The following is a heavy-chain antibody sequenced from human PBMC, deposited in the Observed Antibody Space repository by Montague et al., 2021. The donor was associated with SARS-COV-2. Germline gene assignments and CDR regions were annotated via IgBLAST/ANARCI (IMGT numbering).Heavy chain of an antibody. Sequence: SETLSLTCAVYGGSFSGYYWSWIRQPPGKGLEWIGEINHSGSTNYNPSLKSRVTISVDTSKNQFSLKLSSVTAADTAVYYCARGRVVAATLSDYYYYGMDVGGQGTTVTGS. J-gene: IGHJ6*02. D-gene: IGHD2-15*01. CDR3: ARGRVVAATLSDYYYYGMDV. CDR1: GGSFSGYY. V-gene: IGHV4-34*01. CDR2: INHSGST.